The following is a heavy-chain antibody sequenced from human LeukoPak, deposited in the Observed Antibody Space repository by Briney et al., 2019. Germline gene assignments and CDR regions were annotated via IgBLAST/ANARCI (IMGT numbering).Heavy chain of an antibody. D-gene: IGHD6-19*01. V-gene: IGHV3-48*04. CDR2: ISSSSSTI. CDR3: ASRAIGWYRDANWFDP. CDR1: GFTFSSYS. J-gene: IGHJ5*02. Sequence: GSLRLSCAASGFTFSSYSMNWVRQAPGKGLEWVSYISSSSSTIYYADSVKGRFTISRDNSKNSLYLQMNGLRAEDTAVYYCASRAIGWYRDANWFDPWGQGTLVTVSS.